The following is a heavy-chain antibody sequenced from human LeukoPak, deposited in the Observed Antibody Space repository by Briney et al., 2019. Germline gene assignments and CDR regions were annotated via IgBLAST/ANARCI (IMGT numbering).Heavy chain of an antibody. CDR3: ARDYCGGDCPSDY. D-gene: IGHD2-21*02. CDR2: ISYDGSNK. CDR1: GFTFSSYA. J-gene: IGHJ4*02. Sequence: GGSLRLSCAASGFTFSSYAMHWVRQAPGKGLEWVAVISYDGSNKYYADSVKGRFTISRDNSKNTLYLQMNSLRAEDTAVYYCARDYCGGDCPSDYWGQGTPVTVSS. V-gene: IGHV3-30-3*01.